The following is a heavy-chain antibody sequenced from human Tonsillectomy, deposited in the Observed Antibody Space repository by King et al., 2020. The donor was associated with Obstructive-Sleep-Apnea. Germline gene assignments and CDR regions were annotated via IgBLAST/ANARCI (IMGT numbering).Heavy chain of an antibody. D-gene: IGHD6-19*01. CDR1: VFTVSSNY. CDR2: IYSGGST. J-gene: IGHJ4*02. V-gene: IGHV3-66*01. CDR3: ARDVAVAARGY. Sequence: VQLVESGGGLVQPGGSLRLSCAVSVFTVSSNYMSWVRQAPGKGLEWVSVIYSGGSTYYADSVKGRFTISRDNSKNTLYLQMNSLRAEDTAVYYCARDVAVAARGYWGQGTLVTVSS.